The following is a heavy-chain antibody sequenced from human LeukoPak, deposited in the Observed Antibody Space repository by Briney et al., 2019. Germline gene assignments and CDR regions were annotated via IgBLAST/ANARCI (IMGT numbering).Heavy chain of an antibody. V-gene: IGHV3-7*01. Sequence: PGGSLRLSCAASGFTFSDYWMNWVRQAPGKGLEWVAKINQDGSERYYVDSVKGRFTISRDNAKNSLYLQMNSLRAEDTAVYYCAELGITMIGGVWGKGTTVTISS. CDR3: AELGITMIGGV. D-gene: IGHD3-10*02. J-gene: IGHJ6*04. CDR1: GFTFSDYW. CDR2: INQDGSER.